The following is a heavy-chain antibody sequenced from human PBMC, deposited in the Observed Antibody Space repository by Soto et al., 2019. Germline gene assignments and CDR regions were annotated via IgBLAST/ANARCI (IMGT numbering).Heavy chain of an antibody. J-gene: IGHJ1*01. Sequence: QVQLVESGGGVVQPGRSLRLSCAASGFTFSSYGMHWVRQAPGKGLEWVALIWYDGSNEYYVDSVKGRFTISRDNSKTTLFLQMNSLRAEDTAMYYCAREEYSSGTGSLQHWGQGTLVTVSS. V-gene: IGHV3-33*01. CDR3: AREEYSSGTGSLQH. CDR1: GFTFSSYG. CDR2: IWYDGSNE. D-gene: IGHD6-19*01.